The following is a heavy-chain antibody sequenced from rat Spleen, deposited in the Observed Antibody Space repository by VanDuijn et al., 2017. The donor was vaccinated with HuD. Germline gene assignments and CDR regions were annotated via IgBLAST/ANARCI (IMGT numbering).Heavy chain of an antibody. CDR1: GFTFSDYN. D-gene: IGHD4-3*01. CDR3: ATPGRGTPYFDY. V-gene: IGHV5S10*01. J-gene: IGHJ2*01. Sequence: EVQLVESGGGLVQPGRSLKLSCAASGFTFSDYNMAWVRQAPKKGLEWVATIIYDGSRTYYRDSVKGRFTISRDNAKSTLYLQMDSLRSEDTATYYCATPGRGTPYFDYWGQGVMVTVSS. CDR2: IIYDGSRT.